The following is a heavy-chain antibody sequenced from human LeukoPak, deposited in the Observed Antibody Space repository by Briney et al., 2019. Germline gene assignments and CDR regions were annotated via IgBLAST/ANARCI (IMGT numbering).Heavy chain of an antibody. CDR2: ISGSGGST. D-gene: IGHD3-10*01. V-gene: IGHV3-23*01. CDR1: GFTFSSYA. CDR3: AKDSITMVQGY. J-gene: IGHJ4*02. Sequence: GGSLRLSCAASGFTFSSYAMSWVRQASGEGLEWVSAISGSGGSTYYADSVKGRFTISRDNSKNTLYLQMNSLRAEDTAVYYCAKDSITMVQGYWGQGTLVTVSS.